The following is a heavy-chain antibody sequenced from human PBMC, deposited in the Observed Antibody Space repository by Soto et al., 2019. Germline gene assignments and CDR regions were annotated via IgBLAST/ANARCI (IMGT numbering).Heavy chain of an antibody. D-gene: IGHD1-26*01. V-gene: IGHV4-38-2*01. CDR3: ARPHSWSYYSGFNY. CDR1: NFSISSGYY. J-gene: IGHJ4*02. CDR2: IYRSGTT. Sequence: KPSETLSLTCVASNFSISSGYYWGWLRQSRGKEMECIASIYRSGTTSYNPSLKCRVTISVEPYKNQFSLMLAAVAVADTAVYYFARPHSWSYYSGFNYWGRGSLVTVSS.